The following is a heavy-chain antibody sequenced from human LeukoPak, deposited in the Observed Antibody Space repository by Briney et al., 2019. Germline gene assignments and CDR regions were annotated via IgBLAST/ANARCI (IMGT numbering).Heavy chain of an antibody. Sequence: SETLSLTCAVSGGSISSSNWWSWVRQPPGKGLEWIGEIYHSGSTNYNPSLKSRVTISVDKSKNQFSLKLSSVTAADTAVYYCASGAAARWYYYMDVWGKGTTVTVSS. CDR3: ASGAAARWYYYMDV. CDR1: GGSISSSNW. V-gene: IGHV4-4*02. D-gene: IGHD6-13*01. J-gene: IGHJ6*03. CDR2: IYHSGST.